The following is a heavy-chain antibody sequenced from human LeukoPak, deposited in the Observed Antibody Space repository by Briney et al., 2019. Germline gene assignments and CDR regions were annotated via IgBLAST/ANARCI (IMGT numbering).Heavy chain of an antibody. CDR2: IYYSRST. CDR3: ARDASYGDAFDI. Sequence: SETLSLTCTVSGGSISSYYWSWIRQPPGKGLEWIGYIYYSRSTNYNPSLKSRVTISVDTSKNQFSLRLSSVTAADTAVYYCARDASYGDAFDIWGQGTMVTVSS. V-gene: IGHV4-59*01. D-gene: IGHD1-26*01. CDR1: GGSISSYY. J-gene: IGHJ3*02.